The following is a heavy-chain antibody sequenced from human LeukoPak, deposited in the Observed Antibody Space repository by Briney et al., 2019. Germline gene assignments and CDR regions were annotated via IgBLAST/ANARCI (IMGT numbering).Heavy chain of an antibody. CDR2: ISAYNGNT. Sequence: ASVKVSCKASGYTFTSYGISWVRQAPGQGLEWMGWISAYNGNTNYAQKLQGRVTMTTDTSTSTAYMELRSLRSDDTAVYYCARTSEDGSGSYYKEGYYFDYWGQGTLVTVSS. D-gene: IGHD3-10*01. J-gene: IGHJ4*02. V-gene: IGHV1-18*01. CDR3: ARTSEDGSGSYYKEGYYFDY. CDR1: GYTFTSYG.